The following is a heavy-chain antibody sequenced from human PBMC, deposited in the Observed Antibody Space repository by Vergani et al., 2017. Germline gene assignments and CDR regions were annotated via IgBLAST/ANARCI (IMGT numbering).Heavy chain of an antibody. Sequence: QVQLVQSGAEVKKPGSSVKVSCKAPGGTFSSYTISWVRQAPGQGLEWMGRIIPILGIANYAQKFQGRVTITADKSTSTAYMELSSLRSEDTAVYYCARQGYCSSTSCYGYYYYYGMDVWGQGTTVTVSS. CDR1: GGTFSSYT. V-gene: IGHV1-69*02. J-gene: IGHJ6*02. CDR3: ARQGYCSSTSCYGYYYYYGMDV. CDR2: IIPILGIA. D-gene: IGHD2-2*01.